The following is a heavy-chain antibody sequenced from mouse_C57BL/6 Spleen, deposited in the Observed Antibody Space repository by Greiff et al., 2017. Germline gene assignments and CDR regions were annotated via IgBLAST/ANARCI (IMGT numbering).Heavy chain of an antibody. J-gene: IGHJ2*01. CDR1: GYTFTSYW. CDR2: IDPNSGGT. CDR3: ARRYYGSSSYFDY. Sequence: KQSCKASGYTFTSYWMHWVKQRPGRGLEWIGRIDPNSGGTKYNEKFKSKATLTVDKPSSTAYMQLSSLTSEDSAVYYCARRYYGSSSYFDYWGQGTTLTVSS. V-gene: IGHV1-72*01. D-gene: IGHD1-1*01.